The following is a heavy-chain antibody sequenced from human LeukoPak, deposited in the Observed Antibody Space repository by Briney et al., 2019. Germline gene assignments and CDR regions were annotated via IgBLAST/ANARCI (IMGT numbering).Heavy chain of an antibody. CDR2: INPNSGGT. D-gene: IGHD3-9*01. V-gene: IGHV1-2*02. CDR1: GYTLTELS. Sequence: ASVKVSCKVSGYTLTELSMHWVRQAPGQGLEWMGWINPNSGGTNYAQKFQGRVTMTRDTSISTAYMELSRLRSDDTAVYYCARASSLTGYFRYYYYMDVWGKGTTVTVSS. CDR3: ARASSLTGYFRYYYYMDV. J-gene: IGHJ6*03.